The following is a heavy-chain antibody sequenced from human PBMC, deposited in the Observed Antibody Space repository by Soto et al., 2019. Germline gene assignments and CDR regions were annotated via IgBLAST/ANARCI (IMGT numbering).Heavy chain of an antibody. CDR1: GYTFTSYA. J-gene: IGHJ5*02. CDR2: INAGNGNT. D-gene: IGHD4-17*01. CDR3: ARGLSMTTVTSTLSNWFDP. V-gene: IGHV1-3*01. Sequence: QVQLVQSGAEVKKPGASVKVSCKASGYTFTSYAMHWVRQAPGQRLEWMGWINAGNGNTKYSQKFPGRVTITRDTSASTAYMELSSLRSEDTAVYYCARGLSMTTVTSTLSNWFDPWGQGTLVTVSS.